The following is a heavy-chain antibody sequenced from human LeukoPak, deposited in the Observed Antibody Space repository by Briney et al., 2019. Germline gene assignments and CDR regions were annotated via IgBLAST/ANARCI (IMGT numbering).Heavy chain of an antibody. D-gene: IGHD3-10*01. J-gene: IGHJ6*03. CDR2: INHSGST. CDR1: GGSFSGYY. CDR3: ARLSSLKYYYGSGSGSYYYYMDV. V-gene: IGHV4-34*01. Sequence: SETLSLTCAVYGGSFSGYYWSWIRQPPGKGLEWIGEINHSGSTNYNPSLKSRVTISVDTSKNQFSLKLSSVTAADTAVYYCARLSSLKYYYGSGSGSYYYYMDVWGKGTTVTISS.